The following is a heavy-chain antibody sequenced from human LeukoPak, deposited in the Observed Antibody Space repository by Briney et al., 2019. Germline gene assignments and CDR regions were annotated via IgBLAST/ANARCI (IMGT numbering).Heavy chain of an antibody. CDR1: GFIFSQYS. CDR2: IRSSSET. CDR3: ARDAGNSGYGCDL. D-gene: IGHD5-12*01. V-gene: IGHV3-48*01. Sequence: GGSLRLSCAASGFIFSQYSMNWVRQAPGKGLEWVSHIRSSSETFYADSVKGRFTISRDNARNSLYLQMNNLRGEDTAIYYCARDAGNSGYGCDLWGQGTPVTVSS. J-gene: IGHJ5*02.